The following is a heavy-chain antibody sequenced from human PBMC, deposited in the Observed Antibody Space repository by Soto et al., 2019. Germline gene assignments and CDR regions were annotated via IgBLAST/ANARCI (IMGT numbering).Heavy chain of an antibody. D-gene: IGHD3-3*01. J-gene: IGHJ4*02. CDR3: AKDKVLRFLELLSLDY. Sequence: GGSLRLSCAASGFTFSSYGMHWVRQAPGKGLEWVAVISYDGSNKYYADAVKGRFTISRDNSKNTLYLQMNSLRAEDTAVYYCAKDKVLRFLELLSLDYWCQGTLVPVSS. CDR2: ISYDGSNK. V-gene: IGHV3-30*18. CDR1: GFTFSSYG.